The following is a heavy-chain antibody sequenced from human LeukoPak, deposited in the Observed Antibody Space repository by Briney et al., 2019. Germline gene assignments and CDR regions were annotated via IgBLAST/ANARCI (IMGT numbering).Heavy chain of an antibody. D-gene: IGHD5-12*01. V-gene: IGHV1-2*02. CDR3: SRGRADGYSGYDFGDY. CDR1: GYTFTGYY. CDR2: INPNSGGT. Sequence: ASVKVSCKASGYTFTGYYMHWVRQAPGQGLEWMGWINPNSGGTDYAQKFQGRVTMARDTSISTAYMELSSLTSDDTAVYYCSRGRADGYSGYDFGDYWGQEPWSPSPQ. J-gene: IGHJ4*01.